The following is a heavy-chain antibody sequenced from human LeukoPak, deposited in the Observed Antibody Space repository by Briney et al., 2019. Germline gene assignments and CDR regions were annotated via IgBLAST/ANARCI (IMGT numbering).Heavy chain of an antibody. Sequence: SETLSLTCAVYGGSFSGYYRSWIRQPPGKGLEWIGEINHSGSTNYNPSLKSRVTISVDTSKNQFSLKLSSVTAADTAVYYCARGAVYDFWSGYPHNYGMDVWGQGTTVTVSS. CDR3: ARGAVYDFWSGYPHNYGMDV. V-gene: IGHV4-34*01. CDR1: GGSFSGYY. J-gene: IGHJ6*02. CDR2: INHSGST. D-gene: IGHD3-3*01.